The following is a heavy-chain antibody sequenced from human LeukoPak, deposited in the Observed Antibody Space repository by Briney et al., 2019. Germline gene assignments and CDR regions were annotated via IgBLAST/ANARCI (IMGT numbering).Heavy chain of an antibody. V-gene: IGHV3-21*01. D-gene: IGHD6-19*01. CDR3: ASACSSGWYYFDY. J-gene: IGHJ4*02. Sequence: PGGSLRLSCAASGFIFSSYSMNWVRQAPGKGLEWVSSISSGGSYIYYADPVKGRFTISRDNAKNSLYLQMNSLRAEDTAVYFCASACSSGWYYFDYWGQGTPVTVSS. CDR1: GFIFSSYS. CDR2: ISSGGSYI.